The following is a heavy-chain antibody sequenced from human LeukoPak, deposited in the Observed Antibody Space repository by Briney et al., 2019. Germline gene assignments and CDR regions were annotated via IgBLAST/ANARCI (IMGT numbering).Heavy chain of an antibody. J-gene: IGHJ4*02. CDR1: GFTFSSYG. D-gene: IGHD6-13*01. CDR3: AKDRGSSSWYVDY. Sequence: EGSLRLSCAASGFTFSSYGMHWVRQAPGRGLDSAPVISYDGSNKYYVDSVKGRFTISRDNSKNTLYLQMNSLRVEDTAVYYCAKDRGSSSWYVDYWGQGTLVTVSS. CDR2: ISYDGSNK. V-gene: IGHV3-30*18.